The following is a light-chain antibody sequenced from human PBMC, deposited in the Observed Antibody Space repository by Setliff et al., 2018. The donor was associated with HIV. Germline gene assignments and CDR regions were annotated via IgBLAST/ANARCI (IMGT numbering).Light chain of an antibody. Sequence: QSVLTQPPSASGTPGQRVTISCSGSRSNIGRNSVTWYQQFPGAAPKLLIYSNIQQPSGVPDRFSGSKSGGSASLAISGLQSEDEADYYCAAWDDTVNGYVFGTGTKVTVL. J-gene: IGLJ1*01. CDR2: SNI. CDR1: RSNIGRNS. V-gene: IGLV1-44*01. CDR3: AAWDDTVNGYV.